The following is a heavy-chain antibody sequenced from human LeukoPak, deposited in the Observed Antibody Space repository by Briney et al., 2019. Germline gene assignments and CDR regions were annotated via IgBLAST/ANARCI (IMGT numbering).Heavy chain of an antibody. CDR3: AREGFWSGYLHAFDI. CDR1: GGSISSYY. CDR2: IYYSGST. Sequence: SETLSLTCTVSGGSISSYYWSWIRQPPGKGLEWIGYIYYSGSTNYNPSLRSRVTISVDTSKNQFSLKLSSVTAADTAVYYCAREGFWSGYLHAFDIWGQGTMVTVSS. J-gene: IGHJ3*02. D-gene: IGHD3-3*01. V-gene: IGHV4-59*01.